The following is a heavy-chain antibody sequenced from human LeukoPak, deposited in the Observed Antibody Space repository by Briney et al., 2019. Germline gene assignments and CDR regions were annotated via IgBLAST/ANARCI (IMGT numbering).Heavy chain of an antibody. D-gene: IGHD4-17*01. CDR1: GFTLSGYW. V-gene: IGHV3-7*05. J-gene: IGHJ4*02. CDR3: ARDFGDYGAQYFDC. Sequence: GGSLRLSCAASGFTLSGYWMHWARQAPGKGLEWVASINQDGSRKFYVDSVKGRFTISRDNAKNSLYLEMNSLRAEDTAVYYCARDFGDYGAQYFDCWGQGTLVTVSS. CDR2: INQDGSRK.